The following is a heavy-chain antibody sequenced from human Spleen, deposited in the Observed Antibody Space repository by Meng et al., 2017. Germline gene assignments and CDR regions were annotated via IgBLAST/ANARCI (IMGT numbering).Heavy chain of an antibody. J-gene: IGHJ4*02. CDR2: SDHFGNT. Sequence: VQLQQWGAGLWKPSETLSLTCAVFRGSLSGYYCNWFRQPPGKGLEWIGGSDHFGNTIYNPSLKGRLTISVDTSKNQISLRLSSVTAADTAVYYWARGGWSLDYWGQGTLATFPS. CDR1: RGSLSGYY. D-gene: IGHD2-15*01. V-gene: IGHV4-34*01. CDR3: ARGGWSLDY.